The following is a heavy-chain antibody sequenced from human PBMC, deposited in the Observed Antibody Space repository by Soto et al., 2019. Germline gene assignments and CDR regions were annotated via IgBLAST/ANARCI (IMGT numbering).Heavy chain of an antibody. D-gene: IGHD1-26*01. J-gene: IGHJ5*02. Sequence: QVQLQQWGAGLLKPSETLSLTCAVYGGSFSGYYWSWIRQPPGKGLEWIGEINHSGSTNYNPSLKCRVTISVDTSKNQFSLKLSSVPAADTAVYYCARGRGSYYIWFDPWGQGTLVTVSS. CDR1: GGSFSGYY. CDR2: INHSGST. CDR3: ARGRGSYYIWFDP. V-gene: IGHV4-34*01.